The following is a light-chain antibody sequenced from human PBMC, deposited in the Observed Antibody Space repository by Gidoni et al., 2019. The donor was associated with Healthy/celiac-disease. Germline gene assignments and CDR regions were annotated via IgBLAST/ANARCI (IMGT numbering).Light chain of an antibody. J-gene: IGLJ2*01. CDR1: SGHSSYA. Sequence: QLVLTQSPSASASLGASVKLTCTLSSGHSSYAIAWHQQQPEKGPRYLMKLNSDGSHSKGDGIPARFSGSSSGAERYLTISSLQSEDEADYYCQTWGTGIYVVFGGGTTLTVL. CDR3: QTWGTGIYVV. CDR2: LNSDGSH. V-gene: IGLV4-69*01.